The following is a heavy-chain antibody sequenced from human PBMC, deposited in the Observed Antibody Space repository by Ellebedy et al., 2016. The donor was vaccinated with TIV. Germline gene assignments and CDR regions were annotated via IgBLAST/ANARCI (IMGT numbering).Heavy chain of an antibody. CDR2: MRSKADGYAT. J-gene: IGHJ6*02. D-gene: IGHD3-10*01. CDR1: GFTFSAFE. CDR3: TRYFFVSRSQDYGMDV. Sequence: GESLKISCAASGFTFSAFEMQWVRQASGKGLEWVGRMRSKADGYATAYAAPVKGRFTMSRDDLKNTAYLQMNSLKTEDSAVYYCTRYFFVSRSQDYGMDVWGQGTTVTVSS. V-gene: IGHV3-73*01.